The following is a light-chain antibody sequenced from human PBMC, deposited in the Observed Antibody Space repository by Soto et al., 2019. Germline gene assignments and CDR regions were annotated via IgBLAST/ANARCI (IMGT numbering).Light chain of an antibody. CDR1: SPNIGAGYD. Sequence: QSVLTQPPSVSGAPGQRVTISCTGSSPNIGAGYDVHWYQQLPGTGPKLLISGNSNRPSGVPDRFSGSRSGTSASLVITGLQAEDEADYYCQSHDSSLSAYVFGTGTKVTVL. CDR2: GNS. V-gene: IGLV1-40*01. CDR3: QSHDSSLSAYV. J-gene: IGLJ1*01.